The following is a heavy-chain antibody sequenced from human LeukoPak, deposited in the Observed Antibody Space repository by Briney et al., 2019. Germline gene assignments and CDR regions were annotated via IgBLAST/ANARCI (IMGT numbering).Heavy chain of an antibody. CDR1: GFTFSSYS. D-gene: IGHD2-2*02. CDR3: ARGSSYNCSSTSCYS. Sequence: GGSLRLSCAASGFTFSSYSMNWVRQAPGKGLEWVSSISSSSSYIYYADSVKGRFTISRDNAKNSLYLQMNSLRAEDTAVYYCARGSSYNCSSTSCYSWGQGTLVTVSS. CDR2: ISSSSSYI. V-gene: IGHV3-21*01. J-gene: IGHJ4*02.